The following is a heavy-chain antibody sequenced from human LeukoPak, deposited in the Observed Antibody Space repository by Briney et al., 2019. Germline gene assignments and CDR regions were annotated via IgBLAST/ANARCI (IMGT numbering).Heavy chain of an antibody. D-gene: IGHD2-2*01. J-gene: IGHJ5*02. Sequence: SQTLSLTCAISGDSVSSNSVTWNWIRQSPSRGLEWLGRTYYRSTWYNDYAVSVGGRITVNPDTSKNQFSLHLNSGTPEDTAVYYCARRLTQYDCFDPWGQGILVTVSS. CDR1: GDSVSSNSVT. CDR2: TYYRSTWYN. CDR3: ARRLTQYDCFDP. V-gene: IGHV6-1*01.